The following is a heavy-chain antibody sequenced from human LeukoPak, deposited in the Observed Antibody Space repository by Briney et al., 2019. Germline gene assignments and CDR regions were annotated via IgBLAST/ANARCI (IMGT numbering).Heavy chain of an antibody. J-gene: IGHJ4*02. D-gene: IGHD3-22*01. Sequence: ASVKVSCKASGYTFTSYYMHWVRQAPGQGLEWMGIINPSGGSTSYAQKFQGRVTITADKSTSTAYMELSSLRSEDTAVYYCAGYYYDSSGYYYGLDYWGQGTLVTVSS. CDR2: INPSGGST. CDR1: GYTFTSYY. V-gene: IGHV1-46*01. CDR3: AGYYYDSSGYYYGLDY.